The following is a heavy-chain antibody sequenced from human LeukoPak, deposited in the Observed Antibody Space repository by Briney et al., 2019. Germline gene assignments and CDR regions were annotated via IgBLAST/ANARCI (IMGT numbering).Heavy chain of an antibody. CDR1: GYTLTELS. J-gene: IGHJ4*02. V-gene: IGHV1-24*01. Sequence: ASVYVSCKVSGYTLTELSMHWVRQAPGKGLEWMGGFDPEDGETIYAQKFQGRVTMTEDTSTDTAFMELSSLRSEDTAVYYCATVNLSFGGDGQFDYWGQGTLVTVSS. CDR3: ATVNLSFGGDGQFDY. D-gene: IGHD2-21*02. CDR2: FDPEDGET.